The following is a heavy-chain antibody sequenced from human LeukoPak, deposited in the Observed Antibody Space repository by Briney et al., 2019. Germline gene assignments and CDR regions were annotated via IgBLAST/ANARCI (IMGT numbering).Heavy chain of an antibody. D-gene: IGHD3-10*01. CDR1: GFTFSGYA. J-gene: IGHJ6*02. V-gene: IGHV3-23*01. Sequence: GGSLRLSCAASGFTFSGYAMSWVRQAPGKGLEWVSAISGSGGSTYYADSVKGRFTISRDNSKNTLYLQMNSLRAEDTAIYYCTAKYYYPSGSFFPYYYSKMDVWGQGTTVTVSS. CDR2: ISGSGGST. CDR3: TAKYYYPSGSFFPYYYSKMDV.